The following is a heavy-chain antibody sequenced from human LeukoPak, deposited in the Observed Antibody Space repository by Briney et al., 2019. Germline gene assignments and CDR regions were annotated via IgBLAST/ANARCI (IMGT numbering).Heavy chain of an antibody. D-gene: IGHD3-10*01. CDR2: INTNTGNP. CDR3: ARDSTTTLDGSVSYWAPNF. V-gene: IGHV7-4-1*02. J-gene: IGHJ4*02. CDR1: GYTFTSYG. Sequence: GASVKVSCKASGYTFTSYGISWVRQAPGQGLEWMGWINTNTGNPTYAQGFTGRFVFSLDTSVSTAYLQISSLKAEDTAVYYCARDSTTTLDGSVSYWAPNFWGQGTLVTVSS.